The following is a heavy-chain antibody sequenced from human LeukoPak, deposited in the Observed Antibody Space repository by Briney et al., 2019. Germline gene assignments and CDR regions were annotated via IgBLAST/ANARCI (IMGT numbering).Heavy chain of an antibody. D-gene: IGHD3-22*01. Sequence: SETLSLTCTVSGGSISSYYWSWIRQPPGKGLEWIGYIYYSGSTNYNPSLKSRVTISVDTSKNQFSLKLSSVTAADTAVYYCARQLYDSSGYDAFDIWGQGTMVTVSS. CDR1: GGSISSYY. CDR2: IYYSGST. J-gene: IGHJ3*02. CDR3: ARQLYDSSGYDAFDI. V-gene: IGHV4-59*08.